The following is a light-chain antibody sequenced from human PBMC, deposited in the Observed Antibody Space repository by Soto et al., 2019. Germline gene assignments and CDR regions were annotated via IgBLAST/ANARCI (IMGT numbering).Light chain of an antibody. V-gene: IGLV2-14*03. CDR2: DVS. J-gene: IGLJ2*01. Sequence: QSALTQPASVSGSPGQSITISCTGTSSDVGTYNYVSWYQHHPGKAPKLMIYDVSNRPPGVSNRFSGSKSGNTASLTISGLQAEDEADYYCSSYTSSSTLLFGGGTKVTVL. CDR1: SSDVGTYNY. CDR3: SSYTSSSTLL.